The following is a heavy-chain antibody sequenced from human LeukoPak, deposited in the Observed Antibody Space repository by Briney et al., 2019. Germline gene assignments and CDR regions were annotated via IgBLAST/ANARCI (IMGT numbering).Heavy chain of an antibody. CDR3: GRIAINANNGMDV. J-gene: IGHJ6*02. D-gene: IGHD1/OR15-1a*01. V-gene: IGHV3-15*01. CDR2: IKSKTDGGTT. Sequence: PGGSLRLSCAASGFTFSNAWMSWVRQAPGKGLEWVGRIKSKTDGGTTDYAAPVKGRFTISRDDSKNTLYLQMNSLKTEDTAVYCCGRIAINANNGMDVWGQGTTVTVSS. CDR1: GFTFSNAW.